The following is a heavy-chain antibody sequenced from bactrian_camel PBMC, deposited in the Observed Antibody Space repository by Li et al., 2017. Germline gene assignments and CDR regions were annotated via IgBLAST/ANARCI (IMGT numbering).Heavy chain of an antibody. V-gene: IGHV3S61*01. Sequence: VQLVESGGGLVQAGGSLRLSCTASGLTFDDYAMSWVRQAPGKERERVLCISNNGGSRTIYVDSVKGRFTVSRDNAKTTVYLQMNNLKPEDTAVYYCATWLEEAEGALRFYVDGMDYWGKGTQVTVS. D-gene: IGHD1*01. CDR1: GLTFDDYA. CDR2: ISNNGGSRT. J-gene: IGHJ7*01.